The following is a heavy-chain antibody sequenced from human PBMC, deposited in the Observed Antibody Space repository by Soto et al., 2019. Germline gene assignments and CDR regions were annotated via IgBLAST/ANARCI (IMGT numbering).Heavy chain of an antibody. Sequence: SETLSLTCAVYGGSFSGYYWSWIRQPPGKGLEWIGEINHSGSTDYNPSLKSRVTISVDTSKNQFSLKLSSVTAADTAVYYCARERALLLWFGELINWFDPWGQGTLVTVSS. D-gene: IGHD3-10*01. V-gene: IGHV4-34*01. CDR1: GGSFSGYY. CDR3: ARERALLLWFGELINWFDP. J-gene: IGHJ5*02. CDR2: INHSGST.